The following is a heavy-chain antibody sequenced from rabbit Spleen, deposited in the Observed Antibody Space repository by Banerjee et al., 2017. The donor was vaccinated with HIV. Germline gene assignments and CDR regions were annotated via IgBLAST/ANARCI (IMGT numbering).Heavy chain of an antibody. V-gene: IGHV1S45*01. J-gene: IGHJ6*01. CDR1: GVSFNSGYD. CDR2: VYAGSSGST. D-gene: IGHD8-1*01. Sequence: EQLEESGGGLVKPEGSLTLTCKASGVSFNSGYDMCWVRQAPGKGLEWIACVYAGSSGSTYSATWAKGRFTISKTSSTTVTLQMTSLTAADTATYFCARDTGTSFSTYGMDLWGQGTLVTVS. CDR3: ARDTGTSFSTYGMDL.